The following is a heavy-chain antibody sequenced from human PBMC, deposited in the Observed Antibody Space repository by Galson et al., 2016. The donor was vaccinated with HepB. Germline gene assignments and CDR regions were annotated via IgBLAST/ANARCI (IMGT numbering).Heavy chain of an antibody. Sequence: SLRLSCAASGFTFHHYAMHWVRQAPGRGLEWVSGISWNSGSNGYADSVKGRFTISRDNAKNSLYLQMNSLRAEDTALYYCAKWGSSAWYTDRYYCDYWGQGTLVTVSS. CDR3: AKWGSSAWYTDRYYCDY. J-gene: IGHJ4*02. CDR2: ISWNSGSN. D-gene: IGHD6-19*01. CDR1: GFTFHHYA. V-gene: IGHV3-9*01.